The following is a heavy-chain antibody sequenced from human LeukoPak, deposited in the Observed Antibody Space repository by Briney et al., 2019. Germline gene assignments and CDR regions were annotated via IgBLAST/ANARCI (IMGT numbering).Heavy chain of an antibody. CDR2: ISYDGSNK. J-gene: IGHJ6*02. Sequence: PGGSLRLSCAASGFTFSSYAMHCVRQAPGKGLEWVAVISYDGSNKYYADSVKGRFTISRDNSKNTLYLQMNSLRAEDTAVYYCARRGVPNGYYYYGMDVWGQGTTVTVSS. V-gene: IGHV3-30-3*01. CDR3: ARRGVPNGYYYYGMDV. D-gene: IGHD3-10*01. CDR1: GFTFSSYA.